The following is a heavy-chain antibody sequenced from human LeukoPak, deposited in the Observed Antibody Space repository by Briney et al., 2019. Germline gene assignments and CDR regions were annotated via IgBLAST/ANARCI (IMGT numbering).Heavy chain of an antibody. CDR1: GGSIGSGGYS. J-gene: IGHJ1*01. D-gene: IGHD3-10*01. Sequence: KPSETLSLTCTVSGGSIGSGGYSWSWIRQPPGKGLEWIGEINHSGSTNYNPSLKSRVTISVDTSKNQFSLKLSSVTAADTAVYYCARGRPFYYYGSGSYYTGYFQHWGQGTLVTVSS. V-gene: IGHV4-39*07. CDR3: ARGRPFYYYGSGSYYTGYFQH. CDR2: INHSGST.